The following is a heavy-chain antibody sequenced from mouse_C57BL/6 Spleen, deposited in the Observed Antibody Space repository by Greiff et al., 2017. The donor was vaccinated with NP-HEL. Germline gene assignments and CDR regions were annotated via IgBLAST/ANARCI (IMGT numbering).Heavy chain of an antibody. CDR2: IDPSDSYT. J-gene: IGHJ2*01. D-gene: IGHD2-5*01. Sequence: QVQLQQPGAELVMPGASVKLSCKASGYTFTSYWMHWVKQRPGQGLEWIGEIDPSDSYTNYNQKFKGKSTLTVDKSSSTAYMQLSSLTSEDSAVYYCARSGSNYVYFDYWGQGTTLTVSS. CDR1: GYTFTSYW. CDR3: ARSGSNYVYFDY. V-gene: IGHV1-69*01.